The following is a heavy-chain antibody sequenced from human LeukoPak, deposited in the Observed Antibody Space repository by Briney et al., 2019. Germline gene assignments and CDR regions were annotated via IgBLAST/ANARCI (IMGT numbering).Heavy chain of an antibody. CDR2: INQDGSEK. CDR3: ADPPSDF. CDR1: GFNFNSKW. J-gene: IGHJ4*02. Sequence: PGGSLRLSCATSGFNFNSKWMTWVRQAPGKGLERVANINQDGSEKYHGDSVKGRFTIPRDNAKSSLFLEMSSLRAEDTAVYYCADPPSDFWGQGTLVAVSS. V-gene: IGHV3-7*01.